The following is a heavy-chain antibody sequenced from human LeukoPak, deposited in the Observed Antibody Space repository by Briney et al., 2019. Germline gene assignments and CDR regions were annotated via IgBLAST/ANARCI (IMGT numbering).Heavy chain of an antibody. CDR2: INHSGST. V-gene: IGHV4-34*01. D-gene: IGHD4-17*01. Sequence: SETLSLTCAVYGGSFSGYYWSWIRQPPGKGLEWIGEINHSGSTNYNPSLKSRVTISVDTSKNQFSLKLSSVTAADMAVYYCARPHFYGDYVAFDIWGQGTMVTVSS. J-gene: IGHJ3*02. CDR1: GGSFSGYY. CDR3: ARPHFYGDYVAFDI.